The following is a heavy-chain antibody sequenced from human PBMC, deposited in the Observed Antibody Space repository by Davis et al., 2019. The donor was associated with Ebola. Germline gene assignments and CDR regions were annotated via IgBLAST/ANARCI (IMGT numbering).Heavy chain of an antibody. Sequence: PGGSLRLSCAASGFTVSSNYMSWVRQAPGKGLEWVSVIYSGGSTYYADSVKGRFTISRDNAGNALHLDMNSLRPEDTAVYYCARGPTVAGTGNTFDIWGQGTVVTVSS. V-gene: IGHV3-66*01. J-gene: IGHJ3*02. CDR2: IYSGGST. D-gene: IGHD6-19*01. CDR3: ARGPTVAGTGNTFDI. CDR1: GFTVSSNY.